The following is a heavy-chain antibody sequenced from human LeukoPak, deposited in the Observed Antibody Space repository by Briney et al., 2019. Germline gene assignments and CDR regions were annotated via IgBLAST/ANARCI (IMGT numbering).Heavy chain of an antibody. Sequence: SETLSLTCSVSGASVTTYPYYWTWIRQPPGKGLEWIGSVTYTGNTFYNPSLQSRVTIPIDASKNQFSLNLSSVTAADTAIYFCASTPTGFPNCFDSWGRGTPVSVSS. J-gene: IGHJ5*01. CDR1: GASVTTYPYY. V-gene: IGHV4-39*07. CDR3: ASTPTGFPNCFDS. D-gene: IGHD3-9*01. CDR2: VTYTGNT.